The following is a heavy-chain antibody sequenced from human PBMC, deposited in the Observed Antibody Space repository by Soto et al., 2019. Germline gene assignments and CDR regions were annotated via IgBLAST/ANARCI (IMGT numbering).Heavy chain of an antibody. CDR1: GGSISSGGYY. CDR3: ARSWDDYLWGRLYRDYYYYYMDV. J-gene: IGHJ6*03. CDR2: IYYSGST. D-gene: IGHD3-16*01. V-gene: IGHV4-31*03. Sequence: QVQRQESGPGLVKPSQTLSLTCTVSGGSISSGGYYWSWIRQHPGKGLEWIGYIYYSGSTYYNPSLKSRVTKSVDPSKEPLPLKLNSVTAADKGLYYCARSWDDYLWGRLYRDYYYYYMDVWGKGTTVTVSS.